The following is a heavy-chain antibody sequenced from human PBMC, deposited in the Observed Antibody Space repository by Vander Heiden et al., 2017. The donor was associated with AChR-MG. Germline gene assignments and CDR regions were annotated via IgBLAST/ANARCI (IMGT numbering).Heavy chain of an antibody. D-gene: IGHD6-19*01. CDR1: GGSVSSGSYY. J-gene: IGHJ6*02. Sequence: QVQLQESGPGLVKPSETLSLTCTVSGGSVSSGSYYWSWNRQPPGKGLEWIGYIYYRGSTNYNPSLKSRVTISVDTSKNQFSLKLSSVTAADTAVYYCARDLPVDSGQYYGMDVWGQGTTVTVSS. CDR2: IYYRGST. V-gene: IGHV4-61*01. CDR3: ARDLPVDSGQYYGMDV.